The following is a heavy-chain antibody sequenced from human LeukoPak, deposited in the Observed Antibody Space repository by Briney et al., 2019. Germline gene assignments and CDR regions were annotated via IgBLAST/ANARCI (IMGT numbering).Heavy chain of an antibody. V-gene: IGHV1-18*04. Sequence: GASVKVSCKASGYTFTSYGISWVRQAPGQGLEWMGWISAYNGNTNYAQKLQGRVTMTTDTSTSIAYMELRSLRSDDTAVYYCAREGWGIAAANSWFDPWGQGTLVTVSS. D-gene: IGHD6-13*01. CDR3: AREGWGIAAANSWFDP. CDR2: ISAYNGNT. J-gene: IGHJ5*02. CDR1: GYTFTSYG.